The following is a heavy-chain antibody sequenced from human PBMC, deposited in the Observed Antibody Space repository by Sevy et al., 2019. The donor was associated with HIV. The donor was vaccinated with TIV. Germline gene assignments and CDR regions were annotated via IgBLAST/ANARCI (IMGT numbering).Heavy chain of an antibody. Sequence: GGSLRLSCAASGFTFSDYYMSWIRQAPGKGLEWVSYISSSGSTIYYADSVKGRFTISRDNAKNSLYLQMNSLRDEDTAVYYCATTHHSSGWYALYDAFDIWGQGTMVTVSS. CDR2: ISSSGSTI. CDR3: ATTHHSSGWYALYDAFDI. V-gene: IGHV3-11*01. D-gene: IGHD6-19*01. CDR1: GFTFSDYY. J-gene: IGHJ3*02.